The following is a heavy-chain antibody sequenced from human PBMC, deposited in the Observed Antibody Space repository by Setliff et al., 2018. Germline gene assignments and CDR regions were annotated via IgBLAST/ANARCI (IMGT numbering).Heavy chain of an antibody. Sequence: GESLTISCAASGFTFDDYTMHWVRQAPGKGLEWVSVTSWDGGSTDFADSVKGRFTISRDNSRNSLYLQMHSLRTEDSALYYCARARADYVLDYWGQGTLVTVSS. CDR3: ARARADYVLDY. J-gene: IGHJ4*01. CDR2: TSWDGGST. D-gene: IGHD4-17*01. CDR1: GFTFDDYT. V-gene: IGHV3-43*01.